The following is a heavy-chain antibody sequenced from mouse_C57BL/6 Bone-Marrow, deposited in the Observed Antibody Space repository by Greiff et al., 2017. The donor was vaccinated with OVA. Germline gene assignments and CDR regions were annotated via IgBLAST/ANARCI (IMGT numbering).Heavy chain of an antibody. CDR2: INPYNGGT. J-gene: IGHJ4*01. CDR3: ARDSITTVGATTYYAMDY. D-gene: IGHD1-1*01. Sequence: VQLKQSGPVLVKPGASVKMSCKASGYTFPDYYMNWVKQSHGKSLEWIGVINPYNGGTSYNQKFKGKATLTVDKSSSTAYLELNSLTSEDSAVYYCARDSITTVGATTYYAMDYWGQGTSVTVSS. CDR1: GYTFPDYY. V-gene: IGHV1-19*01.